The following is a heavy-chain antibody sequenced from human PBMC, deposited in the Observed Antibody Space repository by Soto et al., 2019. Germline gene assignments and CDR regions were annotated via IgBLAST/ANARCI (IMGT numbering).Heavy chain of an antibody. V-gene: IGHV4-4*02. Sequence: SETLSLTCAVSGGSFTSNNWWTWVRQPPGQGLEWIGEIYRTGSTNYNPSLKSRVTISLDKSENQFSLKVTSLTAADTAVYYCASRDPGTSVDYWGQGTLVTVPQ. J-gene: IGHJ4*02. CDR1: GGSFTSNNW. D-gene: IGHD1-7*01. CDR2: IYRTGST. CDR3: ASRDPGTSVDY.